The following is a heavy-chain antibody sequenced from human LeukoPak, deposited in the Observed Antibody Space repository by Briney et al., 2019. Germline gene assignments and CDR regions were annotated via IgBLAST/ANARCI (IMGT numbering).Heavy chain of an antibody. CDR1: GFTFSSYN. CDR2: ISRSSIYI. D-gene: IGHD3-10*01. J-gene: IGHJ6*02. Sequence: GGSLRLSCAAPGFTFSSYNMNWVRQAPGKGLEWVSSISRSSIYIYYADSVKGRFTISRDNAENSLSLQMNSLRAEDTAVYYCARDSGDGSGTYYPYGMDVWGQGTTVTVSS. CDR3: ARDSGDGSGTYYPYGMDV. V-gene: IGHV3-21*01.